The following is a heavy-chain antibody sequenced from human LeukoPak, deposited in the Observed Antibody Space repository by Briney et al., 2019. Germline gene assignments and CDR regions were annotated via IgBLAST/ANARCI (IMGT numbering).Heavy chain of an antibody. D-gene: IGHD4-17*01. J-gene: IGHJ5*02. Sequence: ASVTVSCKASGYTFTGYYMHWVRQAPGQGLEWMGWINPNSGGTNYAQKFQGRVTMTRDTSISTAYMELSRLRSDDTAVYYCARFAEYDYGDDGGWFDPWGQGTLVTVSS. CDR1: GYTFTGYY. CDR3: ARFAEYDYGDDGGWFDP. CDR2: INPNSGGT. V-gene: IGHV1-2*02.